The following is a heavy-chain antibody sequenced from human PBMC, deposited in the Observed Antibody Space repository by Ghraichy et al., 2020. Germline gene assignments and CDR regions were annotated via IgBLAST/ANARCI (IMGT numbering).Heavy chain of an antibody. CDR1: GGSISSSSYY. V-gene: IGHV4-39*01. J-gene: IGHJ4*02. CDR2: FYYSGST. CDR3: ARHSAAAGIGYFDY. Sequence: SETLSLTCTVSGGSISSSSYYWGWIRQPPGKGLEWIGSFYYSGSTYYNPSLKSRVTISVDTSKNQFSLKLSSVTAADTAVYYCARHSAAAGIGYFDYWGQGTLVTVSS. D-gene: IGHD6-13*01.